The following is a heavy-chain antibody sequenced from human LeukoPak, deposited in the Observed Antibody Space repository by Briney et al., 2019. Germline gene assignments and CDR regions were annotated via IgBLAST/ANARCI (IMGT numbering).Heavy chain of an antibody. D-gene: IGHD6-19*01. V-gene: IGHV3-30-3*01. J-gene: IGHJ4*02. Sequence: GRSLRLSCAASGFTFSSYAMHWVRQASGKGLEWVAVISYDGSNKYYADSVKGRFTISRDNSKNTLYLQMNSLRAEDTAVYYCASAAVAGTFDYWGQGTLVTVSS. CDR3: ASAAVAGTFDY. CDR2: ISYDGSNK. CDR1: GFTFSSYA.